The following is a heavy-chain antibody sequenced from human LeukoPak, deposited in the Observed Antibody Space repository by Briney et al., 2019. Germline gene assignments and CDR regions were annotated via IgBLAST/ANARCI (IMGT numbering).Heavy chain of an antibody. Sequence: ASVTVSCKASGYTFTSYDINWVRQATGQGLEWMGWMNPNSGNTGYAQKFQGRVTMTRNTSISTAYMELSSLRSEDTAVYYCARRYCSGGSCYGRQRGYWFDPWGQGTLVTVSS. D-gene: IGHD2-15*01. CDR2: MNPNSGNT. CDR3: ARRYCSGGSCYGRQRGYWFDP. V-gene: IGHV1-8*01. CDR1: GYTFTSYD. J-gene: IGHJ5*02.